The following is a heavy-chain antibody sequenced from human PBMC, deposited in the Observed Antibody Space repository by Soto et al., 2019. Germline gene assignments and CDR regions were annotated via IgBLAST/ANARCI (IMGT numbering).Heavy chain of an antibody. CDR3: AREEGYSSSPGDYYGMDV. CDR2: IIPIFGTA. Sequence: GASVKVSCKASGGTFSSYAISWVRQAPGQGLEWMGGIIPIFGTANYAQKFQGRATITADESTSTAYMELSSLRSEDTAVYYCAREEGYSSSPGDYYGMDVWGQGTTVTVSS. J-gene: IGHJ6*02. D-gene: IGHD6-6*01. CDR1: GGTFSSYA. V-gene: IGHV1-69*13.